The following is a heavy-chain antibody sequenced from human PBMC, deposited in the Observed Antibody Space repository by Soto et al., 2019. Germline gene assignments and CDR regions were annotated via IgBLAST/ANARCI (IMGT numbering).Heavy chain of an antibody. CDR1: GYTFTSYG. V-gene: IGHV1-18*01. CDR3: ASGGGHIAL. CDR2: LRTHNGNT. D-gene: IGHD2-21*01. J-gene: IGHJ5*02. Sequence: HVQLVQSGAEVKKPGASVKVSCKASGYTFTSYGISSVRQAPGQGLGWMGWLRTHNGNTNYAQRLQGRGTMTTDTPTRSAYMEQRGQRSDDTGAYSCASGGGHIALWGQGPRVPVSS.